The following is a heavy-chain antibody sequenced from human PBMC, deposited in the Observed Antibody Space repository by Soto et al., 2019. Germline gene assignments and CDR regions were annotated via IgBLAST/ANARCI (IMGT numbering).Heavy chain of an antibody. J-gene: IGHJ4*02. CDR1: GFTFSSYS. CDR3: ARDMVYSNFQFDY. CDR2: ISSSSSTI. D-gene: IGHD4-4*01. Sequence: GGSLRLSCAASGFTFSSYSMNWVRQAPGKGLEWVSYISSSSSTIYYADSVKGRFTISRDNAKNSLYLQMNSLRAEDTAVYYCARDMVYSNFQFDYWGQGTLVT. V-gene: IGHV3-48*01.